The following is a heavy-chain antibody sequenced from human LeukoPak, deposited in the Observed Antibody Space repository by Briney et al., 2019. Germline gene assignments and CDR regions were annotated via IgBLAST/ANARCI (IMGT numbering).Heavy chain of an antibody. V-gene: IGHV4-59*01. CDR1: GGSISSYY. J-gene: IGHJ3*01. CDR3: ARDAVSGTPAFDV. Sequence: SETLPLTCTVSGGSISSYYWSWIRQPPGKGLEWIGYIHHSGSTNYKPSLKSRVTISVDTSKNQFSLKLTSVTAADTAVYYCARDAVSGTPAFDVWGQGTMVTVSS. CDR2: IHHSGST. D-gene: IGHD1-14*01.